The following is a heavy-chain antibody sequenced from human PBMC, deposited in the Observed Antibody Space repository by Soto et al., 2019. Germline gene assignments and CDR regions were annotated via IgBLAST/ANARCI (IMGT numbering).Heavy chain of an antibody. D-gene: IGHD4-4*01. CDR3: ARVFTVTTGYGMDV. CDR2: IYYSGST. V-gene: IGHV4-39*02. J-gene: IGHJ6*04. Sequence: PSETLSLTCTVSGGSISSSSYYWGWIRQPPGKGLEWIGSIYYSGSTYYNPSLKSRVTISVDTSKNQFYLKLSSVTAADTAVYYCARVFTVTTGYGMDVWGKGTTVTVSS. CDR1: GGSISSSSYY.